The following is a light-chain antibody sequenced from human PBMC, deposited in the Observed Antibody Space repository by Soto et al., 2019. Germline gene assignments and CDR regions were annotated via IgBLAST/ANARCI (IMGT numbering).Light chain of an antibody. CDR2: RAS. CDR3: QQYGSSPTWT. V-gene: IGKV3-20*01. J-gene: IGKJ1*01. CDR1: QRVSSNY. Sequence: EIVLTQSPGTLSLSPGEIATLSCMTSQRVSSNYFAWYQQKPGQAPRLLIYRASFRAPGIPDRFSGSGSGTDFTLSIARLEPEDFAVYYCQQYGSSPTWTFGQGTKVDIK.